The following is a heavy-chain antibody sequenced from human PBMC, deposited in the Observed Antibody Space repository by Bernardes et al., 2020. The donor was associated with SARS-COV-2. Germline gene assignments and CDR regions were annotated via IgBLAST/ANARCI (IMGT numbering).Heavy chain of an antibody. Sequence: VGSLSLSCAASGFTFSSYAMAWVRQAPGKGLEWVSAISGSGGTPYYADSVKGRFTISRDNSKNTLYLQMNSLTAEDTAVYYCAKAQTSVAGPNRFDYWGQGTLVTVSS. CDR1: GFTFSSYA. CDR2: ISGSGGTP. J-gene: IGHJ4*02. D-gene: IGHD6-19*01. CDR3: AKAQTSVAGPNRFDY. V-gene: IGHV3-23*01.